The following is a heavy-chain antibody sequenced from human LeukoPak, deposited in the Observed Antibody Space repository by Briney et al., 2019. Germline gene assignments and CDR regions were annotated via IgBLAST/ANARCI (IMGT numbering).Heavy chain of an antibody. CDR2: INSDGSST. CDR3: AKVLDITIFGVVIIRGYMDV. J-gene: IGHJ6*03. V-gene: IGHV3-74*01. CDR1: GFTFGSYW. D-gene: IGHD3-3*01. Sequence: GGSLRLSCAASGFTFGSYWMHWVRQAPGKGLVWVSRINSDGSSTSYADSVKGRFTISRDNSKNTLYLQMNSLRAEDTAVYYCAKVLDITIFGVVIIRGYMDVWGKGTTVTVSS.